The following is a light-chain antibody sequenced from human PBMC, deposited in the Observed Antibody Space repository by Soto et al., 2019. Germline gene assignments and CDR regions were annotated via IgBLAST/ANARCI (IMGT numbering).Light chain of an antibody. V-gene: IGLV2-8*01. CDR3: TSYVGNDIWV. Sequence: TGTSSDVGAYKYVSWYQQYPGKAPKLMIYEVTKRPSGVPDRFSGSKSGNTASLTVSGLQAEDEADYYCTSYVGNDIWVFGGGTKLTVL. CDR2: EVT. CDR1: SSDVGAYKY. J-gene: IGLJ3*02.